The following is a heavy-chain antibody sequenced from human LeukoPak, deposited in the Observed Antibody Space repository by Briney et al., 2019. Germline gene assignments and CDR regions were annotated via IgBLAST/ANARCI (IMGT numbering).Heavy chain of an antibody. D-gene: IGHD1-26*01. CDR3: ANDPFKTGSGLDY. V-gene: IGHV3-30*02. J-gene: IGHJ4*02. CDR1: GFSFRTYD. Sequence: GGSLRLSCAASGFSFRTYDMHWVRQAPGKGLEWVAFIRYDGSNKKYADSVKGRFTISRDNSKNTLYLQMNSLRPDDTAVYYCANDPFKTGSGLDYWGQGTLVTVSS. CDR2: IRYDGSNK.